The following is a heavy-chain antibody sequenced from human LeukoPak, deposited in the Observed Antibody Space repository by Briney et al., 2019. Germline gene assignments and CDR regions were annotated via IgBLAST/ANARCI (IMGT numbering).Heavy chain of an antibody. Sequence: GGSLRLSCAAAGFTFSSYAMSWVRQAPGKGLEWVSTISGSGSGGSTYYADSVKGRFTISRDNSKDTLYLQMNSLRAEDTAVYYCAKLLAVTNSYYFNYWGQGTLVTVSS. CDR3: AKLLAVTNSYYFNY. J-gene: IGHJ4*02. CDR1: GFTFSSYA. CDR2: ISGSGSGGST. V-gene: IGHV3-23*01. D-gene: IGHD6-19*01.